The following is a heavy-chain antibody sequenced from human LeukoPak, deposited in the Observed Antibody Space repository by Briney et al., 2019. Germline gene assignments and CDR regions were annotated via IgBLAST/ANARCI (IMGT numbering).Heavy chain of an antibody. Sequence: GGSLRLSCAASGFTFSSYAMNWVRQAPGKGLEWVSSISRGSDHIFYADSMKGRFTISRDNAKNSLYLQMNSLRAEDTAVYYCARDPSNGYDIMTGAEFDYWGQGTLVTVSS. D-gene: IGHD3-9*01. J-gene: IGHJ4*02. CDR2: ISRGSDHI. V-gene: IGHV3-21*01. CDR3: ARDPSNGYDIMTGAEFDY. CDR1: GFTFSSYA.